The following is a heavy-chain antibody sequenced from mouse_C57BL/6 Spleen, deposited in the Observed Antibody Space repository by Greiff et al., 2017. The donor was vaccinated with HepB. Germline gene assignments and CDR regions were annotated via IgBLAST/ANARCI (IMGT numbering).Heavy chain of an antibody. V-gene: IGHV5-6*01. D-gene: IGHD2-4*01. CDR1: GFTFSSYG. J-gene: IGHJ2*01. CDR2: ISSGGSYT. CDR3: ARQRDYDYDVDFDY. Sequence: EVMLVESGGDLVKPGGSLKLSCAASGFTFSSYGMSWVRQTPDKRLEWVATISSGGSYTYYPDSVKGRFTISRDNAKNTLYLQMSSLKSEDTAMYYCARQRDYDYDVDFDYWGQGTTLTVSS.